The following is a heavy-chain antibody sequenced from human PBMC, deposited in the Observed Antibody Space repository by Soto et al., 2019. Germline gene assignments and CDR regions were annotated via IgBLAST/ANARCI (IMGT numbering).Heavy chain of an antibody. Sequence: GESLKISCQGSGYRFTNYWIAWVRQMPGRGLEWMGIIFPADSDTRYSPSIQGQVTISADKSISTAYLQWSSLKASDTAMYFCARLGSALDHWGQGTLVTVSS. D-gene: IGHD3-10*01. CDR1: GYRFTNYW. CDR2: IFPADSDT. J-gene: IGHJ4*02. CDR3: ARLGSALDH. V-gene: IGHV5-51*01.